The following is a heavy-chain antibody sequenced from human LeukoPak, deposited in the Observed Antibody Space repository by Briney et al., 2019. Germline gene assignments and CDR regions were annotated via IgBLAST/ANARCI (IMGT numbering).Heavy chain of an antibody. D-gene: IGHD2-21*02. CDR3: AKDSRYCGNDCFSFFDY. CDR2: IQSSGGKT. J-gene: IGHJ4*02. CDR1: GFTFSSYA. Sequence: HPGGSLRLSFAASGFTFSSYAMNWVRQAPGKGLEWVSTIQSSGGKTFYADSVKGRFTISRDNSKNTLYLQMNSLRAEDTAVYYCAKDSRYCGNDCFSFFDYWGQGTLVTVSS. V-gene: IGHV3-23*01.